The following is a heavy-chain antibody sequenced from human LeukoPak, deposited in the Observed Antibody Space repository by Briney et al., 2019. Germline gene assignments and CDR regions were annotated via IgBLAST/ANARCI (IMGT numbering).Heavy chain of an antibody. CDR3: AKLDSSGYYYVY. CDR2: ISRNSGSI. CDR1: GFTFDDYA. J-gene: IGHJ4*02. Sequence: PGGSLRLSCAASGFTFDDYAMHWVRQAPGKGLEWVSGISRNSGSIGYADSVKGRFTISRDNAKNSLYLQMNSLRAEDTALYYCAKLDSSGYYYVYWGQGTLVTVSS. V-gene: IGHV3-9*01. D-gene: IGHD3-22*01.